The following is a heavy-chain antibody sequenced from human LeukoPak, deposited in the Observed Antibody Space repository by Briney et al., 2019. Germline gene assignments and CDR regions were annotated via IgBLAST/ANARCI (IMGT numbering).Heavy chain of an antibody. V-gene: IGHV1-8*01. CDR2: MNPISGYT. J-gene: IGHJ3*02. CDR3: ARGNRLYTSSWSALAFGI. CDR1: GYTFTSYD. Sequence: ASVKVSCKASGYTFTSYDINWVRQATGQGLEWMGWMNPISGYTGFAQKFQGRVTMTGNTAISTAYMELSSLRSEDAAVYYCARGNRLYTSSWSALAFGIWGQGTMVTVSS. D-gene: IGHD6-13*01.